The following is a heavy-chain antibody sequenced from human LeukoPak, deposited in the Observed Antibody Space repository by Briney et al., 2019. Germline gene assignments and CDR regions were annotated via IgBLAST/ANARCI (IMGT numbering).Heavy chain of an antibody. J-gene: IGHJ5*02. CDR3: ASSSYSCSSS. CDR1: GFTFTNYW. D-gene: IGHD6-6*01. Sequence: GGSLRLSCAASGFTFTNYWMIWVRQAPGKGLEWVANINEDGSERYYVGSVEGRFTISRDNAKNSVFLQMNSLRADDTAMYYCASSSYSCSSSWGQGTLVTVSS. V-gene: IGHV3-7*01. CDR2: INEDGSER.